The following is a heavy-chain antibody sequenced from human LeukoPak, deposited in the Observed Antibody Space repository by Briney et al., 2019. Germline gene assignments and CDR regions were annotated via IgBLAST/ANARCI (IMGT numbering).Heavy chain of an antibody. CDR1: VDSFSGYY. D-gene: IGHD1-26*01. CDR2: ITHSGSS. V-gene: IGHV4-34*01. CDR3: ARGKVGATPFYYMDV. Sequence: PSETLSLTCAVYVDSFSGYYWSWIRQPPGGGWGGVGGITHSGSSNYNPSLNSRVTMSVDTSKNQFSLKLSSVTAADTAVYYCARGKVGATPFYYMDVWGKGTKVTVSS. J-gene: IGHJ6*03.